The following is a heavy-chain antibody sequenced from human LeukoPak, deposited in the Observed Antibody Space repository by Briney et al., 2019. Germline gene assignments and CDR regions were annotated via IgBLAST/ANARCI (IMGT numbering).Heavy chain of an antibody. Sequence: GGSLRLSCAASGFTFSSYSMNWVRQAPGKGLEWVSSISSSSSYIYYADSVKGRFTISRDNAKNSLYLQMNSLRAEDTAVYYCARDHRSERELVRRGLYYYGMDVWGQGTTVTVS. CDR2: ISSSSSYI. D-gene: IGHD3-10*01. CDR1: GFTFSSYS. CDR3: ARDHRSERELVRRGLYYYGMDV. V-gene: IGHV3-21*01. J-gene: IGHJ6*02.